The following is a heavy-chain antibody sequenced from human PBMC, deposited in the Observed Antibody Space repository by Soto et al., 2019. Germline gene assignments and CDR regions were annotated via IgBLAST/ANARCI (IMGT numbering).Heavy chain of an antibody. CDR1: GFTFDDYA. J-gene: IGHJ1*01. D-gene: IGHD6-13*01. Sequence: GGSLRLSCAASGFTFDDYAMHWVRQVPGKGLEWVSGINWNSGSIGYGDSVKGRFAISRDNAKNSLHLQMNSLSAEDTAFYYCVKDESINWYSGHFRHWGQGTMVTVSS. V-gene: IGHV3-9*01. CDR2: INWNSGSI. CDR3: VKDESINWYSGHFRH.